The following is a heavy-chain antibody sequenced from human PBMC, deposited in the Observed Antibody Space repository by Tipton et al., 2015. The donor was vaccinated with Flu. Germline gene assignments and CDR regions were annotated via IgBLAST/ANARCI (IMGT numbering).Heavy chain of an antibody. CDR2: VSYRGST. Sequence: GLVKPSETLSLTCTVSGGSISSYYWSWIRQSAGKGLEWIGYVSYRGSTTYNPSLKSPVTVSVDTSKNQFSLKLTSVTAADTAVYFCARALDNSNGYYFDHWGQGTLVTVSS. CDR1: GGSISSYY. V-gene: IGHV4-59*08. CDR3: ARALDNSNGYYFDH. D-gene: IGHD4-11*01. J-gene: IGHJ4*02.